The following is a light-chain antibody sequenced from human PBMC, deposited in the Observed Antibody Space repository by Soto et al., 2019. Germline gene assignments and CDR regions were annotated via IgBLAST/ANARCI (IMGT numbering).Light chain of an antibody. CDR2: GAT. Sequence: DIQMTQSPSSLSASIGDRVTITCRASQTVESYLNWYQHKPGKAPQLLISGATTLRGGVPSRFRGSASGPDFTPTISSLQPEDVATYYCEQCYSTPYTFGQGTKL. V-gene: IGKV1-39*01. CDR3: EQCYSTPYT. CDR1: QTVESY. J-gene: IGKJ2*01.